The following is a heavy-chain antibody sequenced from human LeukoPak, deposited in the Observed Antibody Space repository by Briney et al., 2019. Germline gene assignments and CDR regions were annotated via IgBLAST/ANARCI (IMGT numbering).Heavy chain of an antibody. V-gene: IGHV3-30*02. CDR1: GFTFSSYG. J-gene: IGHJ4*02. Sequence: GGSLRLSCAAAGFTFSSYGMHWVRQTPGKGLEWVAFIRFDGSNKYYADSVKGRFTISRDNSKNTLYLQMNSLRAEDTAVYYCAGDFDYWGQGTLVTVSS. CDR3: AGDFDY. CDR2: IRFDGSNK.